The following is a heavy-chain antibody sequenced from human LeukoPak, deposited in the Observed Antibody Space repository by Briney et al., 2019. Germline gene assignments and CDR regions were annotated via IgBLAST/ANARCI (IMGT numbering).Heavy chain of an antibody. D-gene: IGHD3-22*01. CDR3: ARAIQTYYDSRGHTQTD. CDR2: INHSGST. Sequence: SETLSLTCAVYGGSFSGYYWSWIRQPPGKGLEWIGEINHSGSTNYNPSLKSRVTISVDTSKNQFSLKLSSVTAADTAVYYCARAIQTYYDSRGHTQTDWGQGTLVTVSS. V-gene: IGHV4-34*01. J-gene: IGHJ4*02. CDR1: GGSFSGYY.